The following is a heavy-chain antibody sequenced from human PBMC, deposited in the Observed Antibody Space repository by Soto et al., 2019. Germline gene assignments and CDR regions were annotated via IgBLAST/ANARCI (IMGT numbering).Heavy chain of an antibody. CDR3: AREGIWSWSGYYYGMDV. Sequence: PSETLSLTCTVSGGSISSNTYYWGWFRQPPGKGLEWIGSIYYSGSTYYNPSLKSRVTISVDTSKNQFSLKLSSVTAADTAVYYCAREGIWSWSGYYYGMDVWGQGTTVTVS. V-gene: IGHV4-39*02. CDR1: GGSISSNTYY. J-gene: IGHJ6*02. CDR2: IYYSGST. D-gene: IGHD3-3*01.